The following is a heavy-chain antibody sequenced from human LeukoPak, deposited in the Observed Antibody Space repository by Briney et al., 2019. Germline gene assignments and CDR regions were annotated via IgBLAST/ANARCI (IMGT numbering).Heavy chain of an antibody. V-gene: IGHV4-39*01. J-gene: IGHJ3*02. CDR2: IYYSGST. CDR3: ARLISDAFDI. Sequence: SETLSLTCTVSGGSISSSSYYWGWIRQPPGEGLEWIGSIYYSGSTYYSPSLKSRVTISVDTSKNQFSLKLSSVTAADTAVYYCARLISDAFDIWGQGTMVTVSS. CDR1: GGSISSSSYY.